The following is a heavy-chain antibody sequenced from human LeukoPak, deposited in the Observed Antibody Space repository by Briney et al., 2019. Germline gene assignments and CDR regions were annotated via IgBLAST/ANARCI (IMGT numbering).Heavy chain of an antibody. CDR2: ISGSGGGT. J-gene: IGHJ3*02. CDR1: GFTFSSYA. D-gene: IGHD3-3*01. CDR3: AKVLRLDAFDI. Sequence: GASLRLSCAASGFTFSSYAMSWVRQAPGKGLEWVSTISGSGGGTYYADSVKGRFTISRDNSKNTLYLQMNSLRAEDTAVYYCAKVLRLDAFDIWGQGTKVTVSS. V-gene: IGHV3-23*01.